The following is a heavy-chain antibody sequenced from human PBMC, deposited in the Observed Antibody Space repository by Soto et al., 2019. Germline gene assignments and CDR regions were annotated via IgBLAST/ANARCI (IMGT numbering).Heavy chain of an antibody. Sequence: SQTLSLPCSISGDSVYSNSAAWNWIRQSPSRGLEWLGRTYYRSKWYNDYAVSVKSRITINPDTSKNQFSLQLNSVTPEDTAVYYCARVGHSSGWYGMDVWGQGTMVTVSS. V-gene: IGHV6-1*01. CDR2: TYYRSKWYN. CDR1: GDSVYSNSAA. CDR3: ARVGHSSGWYGMDV. J-gene: IGHJ6*02. D-gene: IGHD6-19*01.